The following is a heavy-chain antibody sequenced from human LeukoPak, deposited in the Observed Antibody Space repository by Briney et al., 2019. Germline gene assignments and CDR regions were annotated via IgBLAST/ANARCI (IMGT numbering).Heavy chain of an antibody. CDR2: IWNDGTNK. V-gene: IGHV3-33*01. Sequence: GGSLRLSCAASGFTFSSYGMHWVRQAPGKGLEWVAVIWNDGTNKYYADSVKGRFTISRDNSKNTLYLQMNSLRAEDTAVYYCARGIVGYYPDYFDYWSQGALVTVSS. CDR1: GFTFSSYG. J-gene: IGHJ4*02. CDR3: ARGIVGYYPDYFDY. D-gene: IGHD1-26*01.